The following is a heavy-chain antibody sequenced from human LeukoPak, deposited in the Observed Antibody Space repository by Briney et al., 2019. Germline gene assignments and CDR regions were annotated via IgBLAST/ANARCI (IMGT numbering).Heavy chain of an antibody. Sequence: PGGSLRLSCAASGFTFSSNYMSWVRQAPGKGLEWVSVIYSGGSTYYSDSVKGRFTISRDNSKNPLYLQMNSLRAEDTAVYYCARDRGSSSPAYYYYYGMDVWGQGTTVTVSS. CDR2: IYSGGST. V-gene: IGHV3-66*01. J-gene: IGHJ6*02. CDR3: ARDRGSSSPAYYYYYGMDV. CDR1: GFTFSSNY. D-gene: IGHD6-6*01.